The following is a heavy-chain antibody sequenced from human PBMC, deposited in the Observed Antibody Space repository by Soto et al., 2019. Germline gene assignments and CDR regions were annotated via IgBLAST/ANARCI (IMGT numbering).Heavy chain of an antibody. J-gene: IGHJ4*02. CDR3: ATRSPAFDY. CDR1: GYTFTSYG. CDR2: ITTDKGKT. Sequence: QVQLVQSGPEVKKPGASVKVSCKTSGYTFTSYGISWVRPAPGQGLEWMGWITTDKGKTTYAQRFQGRVNMTTDTSPSTAYMELRSLRSDDKDAYYCATRSPAFDYWGQGTLVTVSS. V-gene: IGHV1-18*01.